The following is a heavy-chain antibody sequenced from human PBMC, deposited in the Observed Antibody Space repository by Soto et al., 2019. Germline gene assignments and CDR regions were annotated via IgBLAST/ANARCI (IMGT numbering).Heavy chain of an antibody. CDR2: ICHTGTT. CDR3: VNLKPSRVSGWSYFDY. J-gene: IGHJ4*02. D-gene: IGHD6-19*01. V-gene: IGHV4-4*02. CDR1: GSSFSGNDM. Sequence: SETLSLTCSVSGSSFSGNDMRGWVRQPPGKGLEWIGKICHTGTTLYNPSLESRLTISVDKSKNNFSLSLTSVTAADTAIYYCVNLKPSRVSGWSYFDYWGQGTLVTVSS.